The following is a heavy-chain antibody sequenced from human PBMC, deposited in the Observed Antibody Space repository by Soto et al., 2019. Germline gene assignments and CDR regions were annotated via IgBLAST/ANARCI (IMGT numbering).Heavy chain of an antibody. Sequence: EASVKVSCKASGGTFSSYAISWVRQAPGQGLEWMGGIIPIFGTANYAQKFQGRVTITADESTSTAYMELSGLRSEDTAVYYCAGGGATAAAPFDYWGQGTLVTVSS. CDR1: GGTFSSYA. D-gene: IGHD6-13*01. V-gene: IGHV1-69*13. CDR3: AGGGATAAAPFDY. J-gene: IGHJ4*02. CDR2: IIPIFGTA.